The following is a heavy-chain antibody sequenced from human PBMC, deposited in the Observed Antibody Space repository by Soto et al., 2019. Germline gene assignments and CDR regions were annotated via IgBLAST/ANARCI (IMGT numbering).Heavy chain of an antibody. CDR1: GFTFSSYG. J-gene: IGHJ1*01. V-gene: IGHV3-30*18. CDR3: AKDRLEDDYAQEYFQH. Sequence: QVQLVESGGGVVQPGRSLRLSCAASGFTFSSYGMHWVRQAPGKGLEWVAVISYDGSNKYYADSVKGRFTISRDNSKNTRYLQMNSLRAEDTAVYYCAKDRLEDDYAQEYFQHWGQGTLVTVSS. CDR2: ISYDGSNK. D-gene: IGHD3-16*01.